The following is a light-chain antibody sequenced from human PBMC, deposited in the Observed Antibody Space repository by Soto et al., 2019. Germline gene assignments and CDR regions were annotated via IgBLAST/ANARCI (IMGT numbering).Light chain of an antibody. J-gene: IGLJ7*01. CDR1: RGINVGPYR. CDR3: MIWHSSACV. Sequence: QSVLTQPASLSASPGASASLTCTLRRGINVGPYRIYWYQQKPGSPPQFLLRYKSDSDIQQGSGVPSRFSGSKDASANAGILLISGLQSEDEADYYCMIWHSSACVFGTGTQLTVL. V-gene: IGLV5-45*01. CDR2: YKSDSDI.